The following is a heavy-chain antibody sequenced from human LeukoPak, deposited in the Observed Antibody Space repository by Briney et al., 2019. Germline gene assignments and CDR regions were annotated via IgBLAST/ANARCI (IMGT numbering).Heavy chain of an antibody. D-gene: IGHD4-17*01. V-gene: IGHV4-61*02. J-gene: IGHJ2*01. CDR3: ARGLYGDYGDY. CDR2: IYTSGST. Sequence: SETLSLTCTVSGGSISSGSYYWSWIRQPAGKGLEWIGRIYTSGSTYYNPSLKSRVTISVDTSKNQFSLKLSSVTAADTAVYYCARGLYGDYGDYWGRGTLVTVSS. CDR1: GGSISSGSYY.